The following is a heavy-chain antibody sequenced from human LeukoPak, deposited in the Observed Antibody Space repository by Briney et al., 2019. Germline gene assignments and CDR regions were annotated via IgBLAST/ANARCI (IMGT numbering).Heavy chain of an antibody. CDR1: GFTFSHYA. CDR3: ARGADGAYFSGAYSSHYGMDV. Sequence: GGSLRLSCAAPGFTFSHYAVHWVRQAPGKGLEWVAVVSYDGTYKYYPDSVRGRFTISRDNSRNTLYLEMNSQRGEDTAVYYCARGADGAYFSGAYSSHYGMDVWGQGTTVTVTS. J-gene: IGHJ6*02. D-gene: IGHD2-15*01. V-gene: IGHV3-30-3*01. CDR2: VSYDGTYK.